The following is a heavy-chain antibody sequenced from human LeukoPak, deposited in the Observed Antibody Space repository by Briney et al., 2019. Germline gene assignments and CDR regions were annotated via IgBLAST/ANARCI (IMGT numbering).Heavy chain of an antibody. V-gene: IGHV3-33*01. D-gene: IGHD2-21*01. J-gene: IGHJ4*02. CDR2: IWYDGSNK. Sequence: GGSPRLSCAASGFTFSSYGMHWVRQAPGKGLEWVAVIWYDGSNKYYADSVKGRFTISRDNSKNTLYLQMNSLRAGDTAVYYCARDGLTGGDVRPPDYWGQGTLVTVSS. CDR3: ARDGLTGGDVRPPDY. CDR1: GFTFSSYG.